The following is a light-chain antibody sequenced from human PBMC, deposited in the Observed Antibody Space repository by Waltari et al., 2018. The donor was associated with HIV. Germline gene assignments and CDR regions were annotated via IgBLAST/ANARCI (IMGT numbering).Light chain of an antibody. V-gene: IGLV2-8*01. CDR2: EVT. J-gene: IGLJ2*01. CDR3: SSYGDSLKVL. CDR1: SSDIGAYDF. Sequence: QSALTQPPSASGSLGQSVTISCTGSSSDIGAYDFVSWFQQHPHSAPKLLLYEVTSRPATVSDRFSGSRYGNTAFLTVAGLQPDDEATYFCSSYGDSLKVLFGGGTNVTVL.